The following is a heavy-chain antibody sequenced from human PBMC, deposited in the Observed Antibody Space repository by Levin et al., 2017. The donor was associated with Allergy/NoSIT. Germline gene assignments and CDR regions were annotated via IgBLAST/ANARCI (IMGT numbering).Heavy chain of an antibody. D-gene: IGHD3-22*01. CDR3: TVYYYDSSGNPRIDY. CDR1: GFTFSGSA. Sequence: GGSLRLSCAASGFTFSGSAIHWVRQASGRGLEWVGRIRSKANSYATAYAASVKGRFTISRDDSKNTAYLQMNSLETEDTAVYYCTVYYYDSSGNPRIDYWGQGTLVTVSS. V-gene: IGHV3-73*01. J-gene: IGHJ4*02. CDR2: IRSKANSYAT.